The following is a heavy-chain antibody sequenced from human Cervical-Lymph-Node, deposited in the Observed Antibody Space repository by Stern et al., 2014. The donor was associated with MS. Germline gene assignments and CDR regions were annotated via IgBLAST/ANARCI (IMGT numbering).Heavy chain of an antibody. J-gene: IGHJ4*02. CDR1: GFSLTTSGMC. CDR2: IDGDDDK. D-gene: IGHD6-19*01. V-gene: IGHV2-70*15. CDR3: ARTRFSSGWYYFDY. Sequence: QVTLRESGPALVRPTQTLTLTCTFSGFSLTTSGMCVAWIRQPPGKALEWLARIDGDDDKYYNTSLKTRLTISKDTSKNQVVLTMTNMDPVDTATYYCARTRFSSGWYYFDYWGQGTLVTVSS.